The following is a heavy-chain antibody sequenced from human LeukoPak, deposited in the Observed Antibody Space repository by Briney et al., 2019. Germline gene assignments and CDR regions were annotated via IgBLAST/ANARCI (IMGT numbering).Heavy chain of an antibody. CDR1: GFTISSNY. Sequence: GGSLRLSCAASGFTISSNYMSWARQAPGKGLEWVSIIYSGGSTYYADSVKGRFTISRDSSKNTLYLQMNSLRAEDTAVYYCARDGYSGSYFDYWGQGTLVTVSS. J-gene: IGHJ4*02. CDR3: ARDGYSGSYFDY. CDR2: IYSGGST. V-gene: IGHV3-66*01. D-gene: IGHD1-26*01.